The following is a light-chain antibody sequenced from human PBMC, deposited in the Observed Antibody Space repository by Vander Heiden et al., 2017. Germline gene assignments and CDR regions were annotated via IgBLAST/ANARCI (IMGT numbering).Light chain of an antibody. CDR1: QNFGSN. J-gene: IGKJ4*01. CDR2: DAS. CDR3: HQEYTCPNT. Sequence: ELVMTHSPPTLSVSPGERATLSCRASQNFGSNLAWYQQKPGQAPWLLIYDASTRATGVPARFSGSGSGSEFTLSISCLQSEDFAVYCCHQEYTCPNTFGRGTKVEI. V-gene: IGKV3-15*01.